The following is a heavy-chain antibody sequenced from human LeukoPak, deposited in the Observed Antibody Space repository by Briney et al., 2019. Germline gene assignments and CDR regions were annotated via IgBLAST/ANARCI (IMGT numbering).Heavy chain of an antibody. CDR2: IIPIFGTA. CDR1: GGTFSSYA. CDR3: AAVGTAMVRGYYFDY. V-gene: IGHV1-69*05. D-gene: IGHD5-18*01. J-gene: IGHJ4*02. Sequence: GASVKVSCKASGGTFSSYAISWVRQAPGQGLEWMGGIIPIFGTANYAQKFQGRVTITTDESTSTAYMELSSLRSEDTAVYYCAAVGTAMVRGYYFDYWGQGTLVTVSS.